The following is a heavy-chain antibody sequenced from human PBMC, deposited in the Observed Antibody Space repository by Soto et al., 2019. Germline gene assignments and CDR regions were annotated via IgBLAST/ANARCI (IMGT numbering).Heavy chain of an antibody. D-gene: IGHD2-15*01. CDR2: ISGSGGST. J-gene: IGHJ3*02. CDR1: GFTFSSYA. CDR3: AKVGEYCSGGSCYSIGAFDI. V-gene: IGHV3-23*01. Sequence: GGSLRLSCAAPGFTFSSYAMSWVRQAPGKGLEWVSAISGSGGSTYYADSVKGRFTISRENSKKTLYMQMNSLRAEDTAVYYCAKVGEYCSGGSCYSIGAFDIWGQGTMVTVSS.